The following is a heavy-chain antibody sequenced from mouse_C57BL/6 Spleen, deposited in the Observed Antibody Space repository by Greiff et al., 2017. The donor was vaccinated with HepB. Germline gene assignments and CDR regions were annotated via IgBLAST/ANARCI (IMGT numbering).Heavy chain of an antibody. J-gene: IGHJ2*01. CDR2: IYPGNSDT. CDR3: TRDLGRSYFDY. Sequence: EVQLQQSGTVLARPGASVKMSCETSGYTFTSYWMHWVKQRPGQGLEWIGAIYPGNSDTSYNQKFKGKAKLTAVTSASTAYMELSSLTNEDSAVYYCTRDLGRSYFDYWGQGTTLTVSS. V-gene: IGHV1-5*01. D-gene: IGHD4-1*01. CDR1: GYTFTSYW.